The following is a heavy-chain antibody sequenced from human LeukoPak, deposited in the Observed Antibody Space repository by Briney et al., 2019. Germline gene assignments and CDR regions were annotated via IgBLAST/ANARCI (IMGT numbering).Heavy chain of an antibody. J-gene: IGHJ6*03. CDR1: GGSFSGYY. CDR3: ARDVSDHPYYYYYYMDV. D-gene: IGHD3-16*01. Sequence: SETLSLTCAVYGGSFSGYYWSWIRQPPGKGLEWIGEINHSGSTNYNPSLKSRVTISVDTSKNQFSLKLSSVTAADTAVYYCARDVSDHPYYYYYYMDVWGKGTTVTVSS. CDR2: INHSGST. V-gene: IGHV4-34*01.